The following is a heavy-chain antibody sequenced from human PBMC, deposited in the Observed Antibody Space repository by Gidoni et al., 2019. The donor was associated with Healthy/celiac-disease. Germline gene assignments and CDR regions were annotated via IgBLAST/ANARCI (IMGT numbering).Heavy chain of an antibody. Sequence: QVTLKESGPALVKPTQTLTLTCSFSGFSLSTSGSRVSWIRHPAGKALAWLARIDWNGDKFYRTSLKTRLTISKDTSKNQVVLTMTNMDPVDTATYYCARNHYSYLDYWGQGTLVTVSS. J-gene: IGHJ4*02. CDR3: ARNHYSYLDY. CDR1: GFSLSTSGSR. V-gene: IGHV2-70*04. CDR2: IDWNGDK. D-gene: IGHD3-10*01.